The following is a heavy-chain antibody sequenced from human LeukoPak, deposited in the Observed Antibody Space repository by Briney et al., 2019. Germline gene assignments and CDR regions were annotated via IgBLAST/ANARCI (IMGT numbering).Heavy chain of an antibody. CDR1: GGSISSYY. V-gene: IGHV4-59*08. CDR3: ARSRYYYYMDV. Sequence: SETLSLTCTVSGGSISSYYWSWIRQPPGKGLEWIGYIYYSGSTNYNPSLKSRVTISVDTSKNQFSLKLSSVTAADTAVYYCARSRYYYYMDVWGKGTTVTVSS. CDR2: IYYSGST. J-gene: IGHJ6*03.